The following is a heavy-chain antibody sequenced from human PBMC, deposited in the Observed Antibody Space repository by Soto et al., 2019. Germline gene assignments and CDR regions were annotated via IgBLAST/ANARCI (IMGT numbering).Heavy chain of an antibody. V-gene: IGHV3-9*01. Sequence: EVQLVESGGGLVQPGRSLRLSCAASGFTFDDYAMHWVRQAPGKGLEWVSGISWNSGSIGYADSVKGRFTISRDNAKNSLYLQMNSLRAEDTALYYCAKDMPFDIWGQGTMVTVSS. J-gene: IGHJ3*02. CDR3: AKDMPFDI. CDR1: GFTFDDYA. CDR2: ISWNSGSI.